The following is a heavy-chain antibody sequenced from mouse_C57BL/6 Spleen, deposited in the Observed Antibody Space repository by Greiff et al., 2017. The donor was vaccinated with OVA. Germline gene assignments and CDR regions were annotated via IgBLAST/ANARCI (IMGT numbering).Heavy chain of an antibody. CDR1: GYTFTDYE. V-gene: IGHV1-15*01. J-gene: IGHJ4*01. CDR2: IDPETGGT. CDR3: TRYSLITLSMDY. Sequence: VKLQQSGAELVRPGASVTLSCKASGYTFTDYEMHWVKQTPVHGLEWIGAIDPETGGTAYNQKFKGKAILTADKSSSTAYMELRSLTSEDSAVYYCTRYSLITLSMDYWGQGTSVTVSS. D-gene: IGHD1-2*01.